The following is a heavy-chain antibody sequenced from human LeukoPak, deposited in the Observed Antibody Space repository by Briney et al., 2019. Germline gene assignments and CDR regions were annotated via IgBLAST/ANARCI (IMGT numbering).Heavy chain of an antibody. V-gene: IGHV3-53*01. Sequence: GGSLRLSCAASGFTVSSSHMTWVRQTPGKGLEWVSVTYSGGNTDYADSVKGRFTISRDNSKNTLYLQMSSLRVEDTAIYYCARGRDYFPTDYWGQGTFVIVSS. CDR1: GFTVSSSH. CDR3: ARGRDYFPTDY. J-gene: IGHJ4*02. D-gene: IGHD2/OR15-2a*01. CDR2: TYSGGNT.